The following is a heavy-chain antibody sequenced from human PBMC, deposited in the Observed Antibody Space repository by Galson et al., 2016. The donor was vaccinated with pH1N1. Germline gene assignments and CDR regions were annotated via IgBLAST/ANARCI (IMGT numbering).Heavy chain of an antibody. CDR3: ATGSGNSWFDP. Sequence: SVKVSCKASGYTFIVHYIHWARQAPGHGLEWMGWINPNSGGTNYAQNFQGRVTLTRDTSINTAYMELSSLTPDDTAVYYCATGSGNSWFDPWGQGTLVTVSS. V-gene: IGHV1-2*02. J-gene: IGHJ5*02. CDR2: INPNSGGT. CDR1: GYTFIVHY. D-gene: IGHD3-10*01.